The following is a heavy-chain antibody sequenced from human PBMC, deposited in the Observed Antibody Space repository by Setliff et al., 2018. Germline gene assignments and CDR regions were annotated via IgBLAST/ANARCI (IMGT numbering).Heavy chain of an antibody. D-gene: IGHD5-18*01. CDR3: ARGSGRGYSYGLFDY. J-gene: IGHJ4*02. Sequence: PSETLSLTCTVSGGSVSTYYWSWIRQVPGQGLEWIGYIFYGGFTHYNPSLKSRVTMSVDVSRDQFSLELSSVTAADAAVYFCARGSGRGYSYGLFDYWGQGSLVTVSS. CDR2: IFYGGFT. V-gene: IGHV4-59*02. CDR1: GGSVSTYY.